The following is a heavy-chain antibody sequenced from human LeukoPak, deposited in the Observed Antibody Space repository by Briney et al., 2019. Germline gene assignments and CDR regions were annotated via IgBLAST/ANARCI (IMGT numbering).Heavy chain of an antibody. Sequence: PGGSLRLSCAASGFTFSSYGMHWVRQAPGKGLEWVAVISYDGSNKYYADSVKGRFTISRDNSKNTLYLQMNSLRAEDTAVYYCAPHDVDTAMVSGQTSGYWGQGTLVTVSS. J-gene: IGHJ4*02. CDR3: APHDVDTAMVSGQTSGY. CDR1: GFTFSSYG. D-gene: IGHD5-18*01. CDR2: ISYDGSNK. V-gene: IGHV3-30*03.